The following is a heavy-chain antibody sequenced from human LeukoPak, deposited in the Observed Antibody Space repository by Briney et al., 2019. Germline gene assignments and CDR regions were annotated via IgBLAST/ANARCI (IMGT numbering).Heavy chain of an antibody. J-gene: IGHJ4*02. D-gene: IGHD5-18*01. CDR3: ARGGGYSYVTN. CDR2: ISSSSYT. V-gene: IGHV3-11*06. CDR1: GFTFSDYY. Sequence: PGGSLRLSCAASGFTFSDYYMSWIRQAPGKGLEWVSYISSSSYTNYADSVKGRFTISRDNAKNSLYLQMNSLRVEDTAVYYCARGGGYSYVTNWGQGTLVTVSS.